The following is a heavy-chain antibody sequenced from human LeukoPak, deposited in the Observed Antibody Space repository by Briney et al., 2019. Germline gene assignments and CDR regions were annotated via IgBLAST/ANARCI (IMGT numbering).Heavy chain of an antibody. Sequence: SETLSLTCAVYGGSFSGYYWSWIRQPPGKGLEWIGEINHSGSTNYNPSLKSRVTISVDTSKNQFSLKLSSVTAADTAVYYCARGLTGTYYCYYYYMDVWGKGTTVTVSS. CDR2: INHSGST. CDR1: GGSFSGYY. J-gene: IGHJ6*03. D-gene: IGHD1-7*01. V-gene: IGHV4-34*01. CDR3: ARGLTGTYYCYYYYMDV.